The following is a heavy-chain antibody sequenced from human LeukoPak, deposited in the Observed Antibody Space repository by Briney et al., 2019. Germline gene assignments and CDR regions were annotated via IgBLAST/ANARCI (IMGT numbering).Heavy chain of an antibody. V-gene: IGHV3-74*01. CDR1: GITFSRSW. Sequence: PGGSLRLSCAASGITFSRSWMHWVRQAPGKGLVWVSRISSDGSNTIYAESVKGRFTISRDNAKNTLYLQMNSLRVEDTAVYYCAKGYDYVWVSYRSQFDYWGQGTLVTVSS. CDR2: ISSDGSNT. CDR3: AKGYDYVWVSYRSQFDY. J-gene: IGHJ4*02. D-gene: IGHD3-16*02.